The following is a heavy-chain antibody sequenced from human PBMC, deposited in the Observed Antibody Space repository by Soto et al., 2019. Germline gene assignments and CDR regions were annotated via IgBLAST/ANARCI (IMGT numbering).Heavy chain of an antibody. Sequence: EVQLVESGGGLVQPGGALRLSCVASGVTFSGSSMHWFRQASGKGLEWVGRIRNKANSYATAYAASVKGRFTISRADANNTAYLQMTSLKTEDTAVYYCTSHAPEDMIRKWGQGTLVTVSS. J-gene: IGHJ4*02. CDR2: IRNKANSYAT. CDR3: TSHAPEDMIRK. V-gene: IGHV3-73*02. D-gene: IGHD2-15*01. CDR1: GVTFSGSS.